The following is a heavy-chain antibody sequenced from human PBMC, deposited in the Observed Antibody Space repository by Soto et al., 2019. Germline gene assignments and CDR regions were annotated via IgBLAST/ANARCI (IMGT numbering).Heavy chain of an antibody. V-gene: IGHV1-69*13. Sequence: SVKVSCKASGGTFSSYAISWVRQAPGQGLEWMGGIIPIFGTANYAQKFQGRVTITADESTSTAYMELSSLRSEDTAVYYCARDFELLGAFDIWGQGTMVTVSS. D-gene: IGHD1-26*01. J-gene: IGHJ3*02. CDR3: ARDFELLGAFDI. CDR2: IIPIFGTA. CDR1: GGTFSSYA.